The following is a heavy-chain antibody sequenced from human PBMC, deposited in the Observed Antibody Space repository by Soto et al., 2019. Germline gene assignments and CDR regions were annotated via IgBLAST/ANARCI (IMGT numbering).Heavy chain of an antibody. J-gene: IGHJ4*02. CDR3: ARALSGGRIQLWKYYFDY. CDR2: IYYSGST. CDR1: GGSISSGGYY. V-gene: IGHV4-31*03. D-gene: IGHD5-18*01. Sequence: TSETLSLTCTVSGGSISSGGYYWSWIRQHPGKGLEWIGYIYYSGSTYYNPSLKSRVTISVDTSKNQFSLKLSSVTAADTAVYYCARALSGGRIQLWKYYFDYWGQGTLVTVSS.